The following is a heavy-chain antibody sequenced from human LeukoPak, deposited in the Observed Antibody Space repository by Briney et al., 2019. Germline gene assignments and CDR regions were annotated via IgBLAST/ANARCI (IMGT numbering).Heavy chain of an antibody. J-gene: IGHJ5*02. Sequence: GGSLRLSCAASGFTFSSDAMSWVRQAPGKGLEWVSAISGSGGSTYYADSVKGRFTISRDNSKNTLYLQMNSLRAEDTAVYYCAKARLPSAAAGTSWFDPWGQGTLVTVSS. D-gene: IGHD6-13*01. CDR2: ISGSGGST. CDR3: AKARLPSAAAGTSWFDP. V-gene: IGHV3-23*01. CDR1: GFTFSSDA.